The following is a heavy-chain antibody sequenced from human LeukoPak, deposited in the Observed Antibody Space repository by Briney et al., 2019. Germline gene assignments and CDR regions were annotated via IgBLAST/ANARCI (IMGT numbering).Heavy chain of an antibody. V-gene: IGHV3-48*02. CDR2: ISSSSSTI. Sequence: GGSLRLSCAASGFTFSSYSMNWVRQAPGKGLEWVSYISSSSSTIYYADSVKGRFTISRDNAKNSLYLQMNCLRDEDTAVYYCARGPGWFDPWGQGTLVTVSS. J-gene: IGHJ5*02. CDR1: GFTFSSYS. CDR3: ARGPGWFDP.